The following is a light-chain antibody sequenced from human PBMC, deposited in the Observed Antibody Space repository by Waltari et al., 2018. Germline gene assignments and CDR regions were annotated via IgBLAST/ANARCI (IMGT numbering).Light chain of an antibody. V-gene: IGLV8-61*01. J-gene: IGLJ3*02. CDR3: VLYMNRGISV. CDR2: STT. CDR1: SGPVSTRHH. Sequence: QTVVTQEPSFSVSPGGTVTLTCGLTSGPVSTRHHATWYQQTPGQTPRTVIYSTTTRASRVPDRFPGSILGNKAALTITGAQADDESDYYCVLYMNRGISVFGGGTKLTVL.